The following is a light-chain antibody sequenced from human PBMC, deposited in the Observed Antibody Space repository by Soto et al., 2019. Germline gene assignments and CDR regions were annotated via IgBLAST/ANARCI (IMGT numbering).Light chain of an antibody. CDR3: QQSYSTSVT. CDR1: QSISSS. CDR2: TAS. Sequence: DIQMTQSPSSLSAPVGDRVTITCRASQSISSSLNWYQQKPGKAPKLLIYTASSLQSGVPSRFSGSGSGTDFTLTISSLQPEDFATYYCQQSYSTSVTFGQGTKVEIK. J-gene: IGKJ1*01. V-gene: IGKV1-39*01.